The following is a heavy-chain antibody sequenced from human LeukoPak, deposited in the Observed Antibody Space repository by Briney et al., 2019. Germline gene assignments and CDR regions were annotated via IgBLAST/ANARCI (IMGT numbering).Heavy chain of an antibody. CDR1: GGSISSSSYY. J-gene: IGHJ4*02. Sequence: SETLSLTCTVSGGSISSSSYYWGWIRQPPGKGLEWIGSIYYSGSTYYNPSLKSRVTIAVDTAKNQFSLKLSSVTDADTAVYYCARDYDSSGYLDYWGQGTLVTVSS. D-gene: IGHD3-22*01. V-gene: IGHV4-39*07. CDR2: IYYSGST. CDR3: ARDYDSSGYLDY.